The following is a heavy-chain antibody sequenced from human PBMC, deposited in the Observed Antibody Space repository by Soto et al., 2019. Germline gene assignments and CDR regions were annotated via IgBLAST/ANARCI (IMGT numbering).Heavy chain of an antibody. CDR2: IIPIFGTA. CDR1: GGTFSSYA. CDR3: AGRRGYRYGESYYYGMDV. V-gene: IGHV1-69*19. D-gene: IGHD5-18*01. J-gene: IGHJ6*02. Sequence: QVQLVQSGAEVKKPGSSVKVSCKASGGTFSSYAISWVRQAPGQGLEWMGGIIPIFGTANYAQKFQGRVTIAADESTSTGNMERSSLTAEETAVYYCAGRRGYRYGESYYYGMDVWGQGTTVTVSS.